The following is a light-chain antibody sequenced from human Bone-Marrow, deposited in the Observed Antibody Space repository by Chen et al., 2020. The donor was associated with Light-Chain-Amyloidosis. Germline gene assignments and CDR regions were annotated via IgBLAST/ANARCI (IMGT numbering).Light chain of an antibody. V-gene: IGLV3-25*03. Sequence: SYELTQPPSESVSPGQSARITCSGDALPKQYVYWFHQKPGQAPVLVMYKDTERPSGIPERFSGSSSGTTVTLTSSRVQTEDEADYYCQSTDSTATYGVFGGGTQLTVL. J-gene: IGLJ3*02. CDR2: KDT. CDR3: QSTDSTATYGV. CDR1: ALPKQY.